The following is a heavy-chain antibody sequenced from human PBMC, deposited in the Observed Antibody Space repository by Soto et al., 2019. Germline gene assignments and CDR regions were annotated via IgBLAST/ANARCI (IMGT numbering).Heavy chain of an antibody. V-gene: IGHV4-31*03. CDR3: ASIVSSAHGEFSD. Sequence: QLQRQESGPGLVKPSQTLSLTCTVSGGSISSGGYYWSWIRQHPGKGLEWIGYIYYSGSTYYNPSLKSRVTISVDTSKNQFSLKLSSVTAADTAVYYCASIVSSAHGEFSDWGQGTLVTVSS. CDR1: GGSISSGGYY. CDR2: IYYSGST. J-gene: IGHJ4*02. D-gene: IGHD3-10*01.